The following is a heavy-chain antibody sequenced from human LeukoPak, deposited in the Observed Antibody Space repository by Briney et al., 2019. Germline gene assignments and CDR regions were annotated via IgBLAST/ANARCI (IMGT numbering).Heavy chain of an antibody. V-gene: IGHV4-39*07. CDR3: AREWAPFSYYYMDV. CDR1: GGSISSSSYY. Sequence: SETLSLTCAVSGGSISSSSYYWGWIRQPPGKGLEWIGSIYYSGSTYCNPSLKSRVTISVDTSRNQFSLKLSSMTAADTAVYYCAREWAPFSYYYMDVWGNGTTVTVSS. D-gene: IGHD1-26*01. CDR2: IYYSGST. J-gene: IGHJ6*03.